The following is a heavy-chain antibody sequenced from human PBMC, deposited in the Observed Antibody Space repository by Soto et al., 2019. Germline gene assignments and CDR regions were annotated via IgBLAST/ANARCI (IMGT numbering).Heavy chain of an antibody. V-gene: IGHV1-69*01. CDR3: AIPLPKQQLVRGAFDH. D-gene: IGHD6-13*01. CDR1: GGTFRNYA. CDR2: SIPVFGTA. Sequence: QVQLVQSGAEVKKPGSSVKLSCKTSGGTFRNYAINWVRQAPGQGLEWMGGSIPVFGTANYAQTFQGRFTITADESTITAYMELSSLRSEDTAVYYCAIPLPKQQLVRGAFDHWGQGTLVTVAS. J-gene: IGHJ4*02.